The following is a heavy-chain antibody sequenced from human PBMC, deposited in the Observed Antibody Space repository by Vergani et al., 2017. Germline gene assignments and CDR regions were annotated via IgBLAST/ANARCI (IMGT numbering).Heavy chain of an antibody. CDR2: ISGSGGSK. Sequence: EVQLLESGGGLVQPGGSLRLSCAASGFTFSSYAMSWVRQAPGKGLEWVSAISGSGGSKYYADSVKGRFTITRDNSNNTLYRQMNGLRAEDTAVYYCAEDXATYYDFWSGYSPGAFDIWGQGTMVTVSS. J-gene: IGHJ3*02. CDR1: GFTFSSYA. V-gene: IGHV3-23*01. CDR3: AEDXATYYDFWSGYSPGAFDI. D-gene: IGHD3-3*01.